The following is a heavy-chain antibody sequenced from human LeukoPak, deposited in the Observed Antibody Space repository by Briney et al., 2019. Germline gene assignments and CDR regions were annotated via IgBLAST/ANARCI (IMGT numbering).Heavy chain of an antibody. J-gene: IGHJ6*02. D-gene: IGHD6-19*01. V-gene: IGHV3-7*01. CDR1: GFTFSSYW. Sequence: GGSLRLSCAASGFTFSSYWMSWVRQAPGKGLEWVASIKQDGSEKYYVDSVKGRFTISRDNAKNSLYLQMNSLRAEDTAVYYCARDKGGWDYYYYGMDVWGQGTTVTVSS. CDR2: IKQDGSEK. CDR3: ARDKGGWDYYYYGMDV.